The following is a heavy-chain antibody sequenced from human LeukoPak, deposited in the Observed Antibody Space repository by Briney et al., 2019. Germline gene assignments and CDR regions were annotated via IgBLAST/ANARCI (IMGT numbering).Heavy chain of an antibody. V-gene: IGHV3-33*01. Sequence: GGSLRLSCAASGFTFSSYGMHWVRQAPGKGLEWVAVIWYDGSNKYYADSVKGRFTISRDNSKNTLYLQMNSLRAEDTAVYYCARVEGYSYGPPYDYWGQGTLVTVSS. J-gene: IGHJ4*02. CDR3: ARVEGYSYGPPYDY. CDR2: IWYDGSNK. D-gene: IGHD5-18*01. CDR1: GFTFSSYG.